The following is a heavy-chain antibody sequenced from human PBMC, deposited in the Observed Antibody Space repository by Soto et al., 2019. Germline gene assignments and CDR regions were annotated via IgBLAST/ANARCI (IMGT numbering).Heavy chain of an antibody. V-gene: IGHV3-11*01. D-gene: IGHD3-22*01. CDR2: ISSSGSII. CDR1: GFTFSDYY. J-gene: IGHJ3*02. Sequence: QVQLVESGGGLVKPGGSLRLSCAASGFTFSDYYMSWIRQAPGKGLEWVAYISSSGSIIYYADSVKGRFTISSDNAKNSLYLQMNGLRAEDTAVYYCAGDGDYYESSGYFLRDDFDIWGQGTMVTVSS. CDR3: AGDGDYYESSGYFLRDDFDI.